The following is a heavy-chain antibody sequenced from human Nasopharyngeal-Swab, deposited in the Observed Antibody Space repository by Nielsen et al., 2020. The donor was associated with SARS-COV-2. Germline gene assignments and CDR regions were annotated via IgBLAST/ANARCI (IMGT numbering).Heavy chain of an antibody. CDR3: ARETMGDYVWGCYRYSLDY. V-gene: IGHV3-48*02. CDR1: GFTFSSYS. D-gene: IGHD3-16*02. Sequence: GGSLRLSCAASGFTFSSYSMNWVRQAPGKGLEWVSYISSSSSTIYYADSVKGRFTISRDNAKNSLYLQMNSLRDEDTAVYYCARETMGDYVWGCYRYSLDYWGQGTLVTVSS. J-gene: IGHJ4*02. CDR2: ISSSSSTI.